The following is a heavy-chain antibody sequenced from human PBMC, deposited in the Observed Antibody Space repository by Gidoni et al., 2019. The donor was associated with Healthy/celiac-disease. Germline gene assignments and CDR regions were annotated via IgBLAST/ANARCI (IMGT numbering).Heavy chain of an antibody. CDR1: GFTFDADA. V-gene: IGHV3-9*01. D-gene: IGHD3-16*01. Sequence: EVQLVESGGGLVQPGRSLRLSCAASGFTFDADAMHWVGQAPGKGLEWVSGSSWNSGIIGYADSVKGRFTISRDNAKNSLYLQMNSLRAEDTALYYCAKDPGGSLGDYIWGADRRGGFDYWGQGTLVTVSS. CDR3: AKDPGGSLGDYIWGADRRGGFDY. CDR2: SSWNSGII. J-gene: IGHJ4*02.